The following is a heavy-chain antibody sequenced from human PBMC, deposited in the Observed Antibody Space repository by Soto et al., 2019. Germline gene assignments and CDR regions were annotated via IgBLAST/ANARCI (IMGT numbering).Heavy chain of an antibody. V-gene: IGHV1-3*05. D-gene: IGHD3-22*01. CDR3: ARGSGYYYWDDY. CDR2: INAGNGNT. Sequence: QVQLVQSGAEEKKPGASVKVSCKASGYTFTSYAMHWVRQAPGQRLEWMGWINAGNGNTKYSQKFQGRVTITRDTSASTAYMELSSLRAEDTDVYYCARGSGYYYWDDYWGQGTLVTVSS. CDR1: GYTFTSYA. J-gene: IGHJ4*02.